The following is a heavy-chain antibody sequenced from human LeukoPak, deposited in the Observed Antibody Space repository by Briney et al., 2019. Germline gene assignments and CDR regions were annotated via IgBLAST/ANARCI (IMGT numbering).Heavy chain of an antibody. CDR3: AKAGGSGKDYYYMDV. Sequence: PGRSLRLSCAASGFTFSSYAIHWVRQAPGKGLEWVAVISYDGSYKYYADSVKGRFTISRDNSKNTLYLQMNSLRAEDTAVYYCAKAGGSGKDYYYMDVWGKGTTVTVSS. CDR1: GFTFSSYA. D-gene: IGHD2-15*01. J-gene: IGHJ6*03. CDR2: ISYDGSYK. V-gene: IGHV3-30-3*01.